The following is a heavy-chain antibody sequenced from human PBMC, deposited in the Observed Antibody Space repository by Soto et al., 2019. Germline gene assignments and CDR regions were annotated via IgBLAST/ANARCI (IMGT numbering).Heavy chain of an antibody. D-gene: IGHD3-10*01. CDR2: INNYSGNT. CDR1: GYTFSSYG. Sequence: QVEVVQSGAEVKKPGASVKVSCETSGYTFSSYGTNWVRQAPGHGLEWMGWINNYSGNTKYAQRFQGRITISTDTSTSTANMEVRSLTYNDTTVYYCARTYYYASGTHYRFDPWGQGTLVTVSS. J-gene: IGHJ5*02. V-gene: IGHV1-18*01. CDR3: ARTYYYASGTHYRFDP.